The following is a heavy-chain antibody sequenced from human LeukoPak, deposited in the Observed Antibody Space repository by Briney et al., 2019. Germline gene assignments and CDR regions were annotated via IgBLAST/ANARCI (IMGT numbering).Heavy chain of an antibody. J-gene: IGHJ4*02. CDR2: IHHSGTT. Sequence: PSETLSLTCAVSGGSISDSTWWSWVRQPPGKGLEWIGEIHHSGTTYYKPSLNSGVSMSVDKSKNHFSLRLSSVTAADTAVYYCARRHGDYRDLDYWGQGTLVTVSS. CDR3: ARRHGDYRDLDY. D-gene: IGHD4-17*01. V-gene: IGHV4-4*02. CDR1: GGSISDSTW.